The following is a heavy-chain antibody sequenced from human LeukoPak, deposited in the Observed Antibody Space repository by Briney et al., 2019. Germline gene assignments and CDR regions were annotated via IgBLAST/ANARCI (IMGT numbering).Heavy chain of an antibody. CDR1: GYTFTGYY. CDR2: INPNSGGT. CDR3: ARYALTENWGSLDY. D-gene: IGHD7-27*01. Sequence: ASVKVSCKASGYTFTGYYIRWVRQAPGQGLEWMGWINPNSGGTNYAQKFQGRVTMTRDTSISTAYMELSRLRSDDTAVYYCARYALTENWGSLDYWGQGTLVTVSS. J-gene: IGHJ4*02. V-gene: IGHV1-2*02.